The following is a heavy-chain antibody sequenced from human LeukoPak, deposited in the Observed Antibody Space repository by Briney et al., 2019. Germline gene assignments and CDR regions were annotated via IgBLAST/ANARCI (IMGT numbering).Heavy chain of an antibody. V-gene: IGHV4-59*01. CDR3: ARLQGGSTAVFDY. J-gene: IGHJ4*02. CDR1: GGSISGDY. Sequence: SGTLSLTCSVSGGSISGDYWSWIRQPPGTGLEWVGYIHYTGSTNYNPSLKSRVTISVDTSKNQFSLKLNSVTAADTAVYYCARLQGGSTAVFDYWGQGTLVSVSS. CDR2: IHYTGST.